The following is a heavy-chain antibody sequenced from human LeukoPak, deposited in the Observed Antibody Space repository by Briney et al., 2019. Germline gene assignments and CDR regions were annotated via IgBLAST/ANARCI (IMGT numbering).Heavy chain of an antibody. Sequence: GGSLRLSYAASGFTFSSYWMSWVRQAPGKGLEWVANIKQDGSEKYYVDSVKGRFTISRDNSKNTLYLQMNSLRAEDTAVYYCARGAAGRIVVVIATPESQASFDYWGQGTLVTVSS. D-gene: IGHD2-21*01. CDR1: GFTFSSYW. CDR3: ARGAAGRIVVVIATPESQASFDY. V-gene: IGHV3-7*01. CDR2: IKQDGSEK. J-gene: IGHJ4*02.